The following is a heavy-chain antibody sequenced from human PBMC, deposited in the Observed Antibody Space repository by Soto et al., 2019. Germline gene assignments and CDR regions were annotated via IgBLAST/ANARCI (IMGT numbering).Heavy chain of an antibody. V-gene: IGHV4-4*02. Sequence: QVQLQESGPGLVKPSGTLSLTCAVSSGSISSSNWWSWVRQPPGKGLEWIGEISHSGSTNYNPSLKSRVTTSVYKSKTQSSLRLSSVAAADTVVYYCASHLVATGTRGFGHWGQRPLVTVSS. J-gene: IGHJ4*02. CDR3: ASHLVATGTRGFGH. D-gene: IGHD1-1*01. CDR1: SGSISSSNW. CDR2: ISHSGST.